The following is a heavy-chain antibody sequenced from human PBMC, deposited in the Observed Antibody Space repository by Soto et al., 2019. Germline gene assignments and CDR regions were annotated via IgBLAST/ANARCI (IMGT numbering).Heavy chain of an antibody. CDR1: GGSISSYY. D-gene: IGHD2-2*01. Sequence: SETLSLTCTVSGGSISSYYWSWIRQPPGKGLEWIGYIYYSGSTNYNPSLKSRVTISVDTSKNQFSLKLSSVTAADTAVYYCARDLGKGYCSSTSPLYCYYGMDVWGQGTTVTVSS. CDR3: ARDLGKGYCSSTSPLYCYYGMDV. J-gene: IGHJ6*02. V-gene: IGHV4-59*01. CDR2: IYYSGST.